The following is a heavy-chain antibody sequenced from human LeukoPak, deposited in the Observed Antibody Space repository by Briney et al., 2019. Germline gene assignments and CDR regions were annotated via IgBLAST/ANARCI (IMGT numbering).Heavy chain of an antibody. CDR2: VDPEDGET. Sequence: ASVKVSCKVSGYTFTDYYMHWVQQAPGKGLEWMGLVDPEDGETIYAEKFQGRVTITADTSTDTAYMELSSLRSEDTAVYYCVAVAGTGWFDPWGQGTLVTVSS. V-gene: IGHV1-69-2*01. D-gene: IGHD6-19*01. J-gene: IGHJ5*02. CDR1: GYTFTDYY. CDR3: VAVAGTGWFDP.